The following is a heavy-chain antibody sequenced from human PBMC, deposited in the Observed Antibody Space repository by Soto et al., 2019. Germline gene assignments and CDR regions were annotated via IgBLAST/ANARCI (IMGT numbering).Heavy chain of an antibody. V-gene: IGHV3-48*01. CDR2: ISSSGSPT. J-gene: IGHJ6*03. CDR1: GFTFSTYN. CDR3: ARVAPLAYYYYMDV. D-gene: IGHD6-6*01. Sequence: GGSLRLSCTASGFTFSTYNMNWVRQAPGKGPEWVSYISSSGSPTYYADSVMGRFTISRDNAKNSLFLQMNSLRADDTAVYYCARVAPLAYYYYMDVWGKGTSVTVSS.